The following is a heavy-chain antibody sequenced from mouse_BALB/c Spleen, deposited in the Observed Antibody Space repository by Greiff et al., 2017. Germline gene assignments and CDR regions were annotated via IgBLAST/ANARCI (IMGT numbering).Heavy chain of an antibody. J-gene: IGHJ4*01. CDR3: ARIYDGYRYYAMDY. Sequence: EVQRVESGGGLVKPGGSLKLSCAASGFTFSSYAMSWVRQTPEKRLEWVASISSGGSTYYPDSVKGRFTISRDNARNILYLQMSSLRSEDTAMYYCARIYDGYRYYAMDYWGQGTSVTVSS. D-gene: IGHD2-3*01. V-gene: IGHV5-6-5*01. CDR2: ISSGGST. CDR1: GFTFSSYA.